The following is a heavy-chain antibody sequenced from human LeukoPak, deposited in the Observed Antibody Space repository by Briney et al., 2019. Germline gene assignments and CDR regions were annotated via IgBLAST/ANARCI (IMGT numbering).Heavy chain of an antibody. Sequence: SETLSLTCTVSGGSISSSSYYWGWIRQPPGKGLEWIGYISYIGSTNYNPSRTSRVTISVDTSKNQFSLKLSSVTAADTAVHYCARASSGYSWFDYWGQGTLVTVSS. J-gene: IGHJ4*02. V-gene: IGHV4-61*05. CDR1: GGSISSSSYY. CDR2: ISYIGST. CDR3: ARASSGYSWFDY. D-gene: IGHD3-22*01.